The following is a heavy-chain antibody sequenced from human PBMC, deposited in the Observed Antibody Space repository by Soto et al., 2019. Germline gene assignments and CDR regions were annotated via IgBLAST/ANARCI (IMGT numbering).Heavy chain of an antibody. J-gene: IGHJ4*02. CDR1: GYTFSAYS. Sequence: ASVKVSCKASGYTFSAYSLDWVRQAPGRGLEWMGRINPNSGATTYAPKFQGRVSMTRDTSLNTAYLEMLSLSSDDTAVYYCARLWGQLWQPASESEDYWGQGTLVTVCS. D-gene: IGHD2-2*01. CDR3: ARLWGQLWQPASESEDY. V-gene: IGHV1-2*06. CDR2: INPNSGAT.